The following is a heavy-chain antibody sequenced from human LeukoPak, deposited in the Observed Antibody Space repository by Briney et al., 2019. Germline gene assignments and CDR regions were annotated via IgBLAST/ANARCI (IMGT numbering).Heavy chain of an antibody. J-gene: IGHJ4*02. D-gene: IGHD2-21*01. CDR3: ARGPGD. CDR1: GVTFRSYG. V-gene: IGHV3-30*05. Sequence: GGSLRLSCAVSGVTFRSYGMHWVRQAPGKGLEWVAVISYDGSNKYYADSVKGRFTISRDNSKNTLYLQMNSLRAEDTAVYYCARGPGDWGQGTLVTVSS. CDR2: ISYDGSNK.